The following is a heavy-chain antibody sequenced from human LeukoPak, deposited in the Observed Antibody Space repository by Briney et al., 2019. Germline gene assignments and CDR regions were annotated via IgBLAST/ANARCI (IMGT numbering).Heavy chain of an antibody. Sequence: GGSLRLSCAASGFTVSSNYMSWVRQAPGKGLEWVSVIYSGGSTYYADSVKGRFTISRDNSKNTLYLQMNSLRAEVTAVYYCARGVQRITMIVVVPPGYYFDYWGQGTLVTVSS. J-gene: IGHJ4*02. CDR2: IYSGGST. CDR1: GFTVSSNY. CDR3: ARGVQRITMIVVVPPGYYFDY. D-gene: IGHD3-22*01. V-gene: IGHV3-66*01.